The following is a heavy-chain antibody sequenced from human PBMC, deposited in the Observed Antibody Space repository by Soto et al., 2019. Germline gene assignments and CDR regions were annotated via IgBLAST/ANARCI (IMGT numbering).Heavy chain of an antibody. Sequence: TSETLSLTCAVYGGSFSGYYWSWIRQPPGKGLEWIGEINHSGSTNYNPSLKSRVTISVDTSKNQFSLKLSSVTAADTAVYYCARGQLRFLEWSYYYYMDVWGKGTTVTVSS. J-gene: IGHJ6*03. CDR1: GGSFSGYY. D-gene: IGHD3-3*01. CDR2: INHSGST. CDR3: ARGQLRFLEWSYYYYMDV. V-gene: IGHV4-34*01.